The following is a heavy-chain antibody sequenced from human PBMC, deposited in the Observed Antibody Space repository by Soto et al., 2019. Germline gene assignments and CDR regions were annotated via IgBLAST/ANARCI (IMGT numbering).Heavy chain of an antibody. D-gene: IGHD3-10*01. CDR3: ARRGDASGSYFDY. CDR1: GFIFSNYD. V-gene: IGHV3-23*01. CDR2: IRDTGGST. Sequence: GGSLRLSCAASGFIFSNYDMSWVRQAPGKGLEWVSAIRDTGGSTNSADSVKGRFTISRDNSKNTLYLQMNSLRVEDTAIYYCARRGDASGSYFDYWGQGTLVTVSS. J-gene: IGHJ4*02.